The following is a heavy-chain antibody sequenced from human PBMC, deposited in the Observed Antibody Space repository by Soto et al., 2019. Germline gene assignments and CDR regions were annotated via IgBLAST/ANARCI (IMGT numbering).Heavy chain of an antibody. D-gene: IGHD1-1*01. CDR2: IYPGDPDT. V-gene: IGHV5-51*01. CDR3: ARQQTFGPTTTDAFDI. J-gene: IGHJ3*02. Sequence: PGESLKISCKGSGYSFTSYWIGWVRQMPGKGLEWMGIIYPGDPDTRYSPSFQGQVTISADKSISTAYLQWSSLKASDTAMYYCARQQTFGPTTTDAFDIWGQGTMVTVSS. CDR1: GYSFTSYW.